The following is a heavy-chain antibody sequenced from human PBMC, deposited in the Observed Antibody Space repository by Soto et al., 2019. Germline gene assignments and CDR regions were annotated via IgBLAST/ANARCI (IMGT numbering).Heavy chain of an antibody. J-gene: IGHJ4*02. Sequence: GASVKVSCKASGYIFTNHYIHWVRQAPGQGFEWMGIINPSGGSTNYLQKFQGRITMTRDTSTSTVYTELSSLRSEDTAVYFCPRADYYDSSGFYYDCWGQGSLVTGSS. CDR2: INPSGGST. D-gene: IGHD3-22*01. CDR3: PRADYYDSSGFYYDC. CDR1: GYIFTNHY. V-gene: IGHV1-46*01.